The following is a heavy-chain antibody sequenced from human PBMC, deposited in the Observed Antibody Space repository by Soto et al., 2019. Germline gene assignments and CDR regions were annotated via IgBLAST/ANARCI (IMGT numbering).Heavy chain of an antibody. V-gene: IGHV4-39*01. CDR2: IYYSGST. CDR1: GGSISSSSYY. CDR3: ARLGNTERYYYYGMDV. J-gene: IGHJ6*02. D-gene: IGHD5-18*01. Sequence: SETLSLTCTVSGGSISSSSYYWGWIRQPPGKGLEWIGSIYYSGSTYYNPSLKSRVTISVDTSKNQFSLKLSSVTAADTAVYYCARLGNTERYYYYGMDVWGQGTTVTVSS.